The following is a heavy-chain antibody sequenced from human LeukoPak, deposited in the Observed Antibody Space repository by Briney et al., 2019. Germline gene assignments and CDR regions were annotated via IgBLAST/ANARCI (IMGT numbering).Heavy chain of an antibody. CDR1: GFTFSWSW. Sequence: PGGSLRLSCVASGFTFSWSWMSWLRQAPGKGLVWVSLINTDGSSTSYADSVKGRFTISRDNAKNTLYLQMNSLRAEDTAVYYCARDTYDSSGYYYGPFDYWGQGTLVTVSS. D-gene: IGHD3-22*01. CDR3: ARDTYDSSGYYYGPFDY. CDR2: INTDGSST. V-gene: IGHV3-74*01. J-gene: IGHJ4*02.